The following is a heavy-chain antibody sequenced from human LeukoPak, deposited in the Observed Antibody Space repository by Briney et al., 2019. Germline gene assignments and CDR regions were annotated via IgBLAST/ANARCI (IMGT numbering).Heavy chain of an antibody. CDR3: ARDLGGSYYDSSGTLTDI. D-gene: IGHD3-22*01. CDR1: GGSISGYY. CDR2: IYCSGST. Sequence: SETLSLTCTISGGSISGYYWNWIRQPPGKGLEWIGYIYCSGSTSYNPSLKGRVTISGDTSKNQISLKLSSVTAADTAVYYCARDLGGSYYDSSGTLTDIWGQGTMVTVSS. J-gene: IGHJ3*02. V-gene: IGHV4-59*01.